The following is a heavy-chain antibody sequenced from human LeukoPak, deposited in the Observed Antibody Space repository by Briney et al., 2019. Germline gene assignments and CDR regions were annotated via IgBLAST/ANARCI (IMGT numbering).Heavy chain of an antibody. Sequence: SETLSLTCTVSGGSISSSSYYWGWIRQPPGKGLEWIGSIYYSGSTYYNPSLKSRVTISVDTSKNQFSLKLSSVTAADTAVYYSARLDYYGSGSYYSRVAHAFDIWGQGTMVTVSS. CDR3: ARLDYYGSGSYYSRVAHAFDI. CDR2: IYYSGST. CDR1: GGSISSSSYY. V-gene: IGHV4-39*01. D-gene: IGHD3-10*01. J-gene: IGHJ3*02.